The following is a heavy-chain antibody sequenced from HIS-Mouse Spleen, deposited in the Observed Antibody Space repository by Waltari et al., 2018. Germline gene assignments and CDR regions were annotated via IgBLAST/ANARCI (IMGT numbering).Heavy chain of an antibody. CDR1: GYTFTGYY. V-gene: IGHV1-2*02. CDR2: INPNSGGT. D-gene: IGHD6-13*01. Sequence: QVQLVQSGAEVKTPGASVRVSCRASGYTFTGYYMHWVRQAPGHGLEWMGGINPNSGGTNYAQKFQGRVTMTRDTSISTAYMELSRLRSDDTAVYYCARGYLAAGNFDYWGQGTLVTVSS. J-gene: IGHJ4*02. CDR3: ARGYLAAGNFDY.